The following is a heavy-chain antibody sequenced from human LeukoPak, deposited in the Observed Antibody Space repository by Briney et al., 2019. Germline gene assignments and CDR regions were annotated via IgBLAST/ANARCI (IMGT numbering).Heavy chain of an antibody. CDR1: IGSISSSSYH. D-gene: IGHD3-22*01. Sequence: SETLSLTCTVSIGSISSSSYHWGWIRQPPGKGLEWIGNIYFSGTTYYDPSLQSRVTISVDTSKNQFSLNLTSVTAADTAVYFCARGLVDYELPKGYIDYWGRGTLVTVSS. J-gene: IGHJ4*02. CDR2: IYFSGTT. V-gene: IGHV4-39*07. CDR3: ARGLVDYELPKGYIDY.